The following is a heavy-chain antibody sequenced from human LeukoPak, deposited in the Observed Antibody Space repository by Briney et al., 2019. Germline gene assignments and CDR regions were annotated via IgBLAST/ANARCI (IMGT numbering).Heavy chain of an antibody. CDR1: GFTFSSYS. D-gene: IGHD1-1*01. V-gene: IGHV3-21*01. CDR3: AREQDHSTGNFDY. CDR2: ISSSSSYI. Sequence: PGGSLRLSCAASGFTFSSYSMNWVRQAPGKGLEWVSSISSSSSYIYYADSVKGRFTISRDNAKNSLYLQMNSLRAEDTAVYYCAREQDHSTGNFDYWGQGTLVTVSS. J-gene: IGHJ4*02.